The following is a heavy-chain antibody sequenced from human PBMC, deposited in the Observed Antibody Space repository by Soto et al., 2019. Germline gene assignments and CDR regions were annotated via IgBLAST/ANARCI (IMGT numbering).Heavy chain of an antibody. V-gene: IGHV1-2*04. Sequence: ASVKVSCKASGYTFTSYHIHWVRQAPGQGLEWMGWINPNSGGTNYAQKFQGWVTMTRDTSISTAYMELSRLRSDDTAVYYCARRHRAANDAFDIWGQGTMVTVSS. CDR3: ARRHRAANDAFDI. CDR2: INPNSGGT. CDR1: GYTFTSYH. J-gene: IGHJ3*02. D-gene: IGHD6-13*01.